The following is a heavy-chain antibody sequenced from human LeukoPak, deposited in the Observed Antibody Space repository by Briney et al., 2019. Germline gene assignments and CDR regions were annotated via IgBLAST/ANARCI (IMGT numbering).Heavy chain of an antibody. CDR2: IKSKIDGGTT. CDR3: TTDPREYYYYYYMDV. J-gene: IGHJ6*03. V-gene: IGHV3-15*01. Sequence: GGSLRLSCAASGFIFNNAWMSWVRQAPGKGLEWVGRIKSKIDGGTTEYAAPVKGRFTISRDDSKNTLYLQMNSLKTKDTAVYYCTTDPREYYYYYYMDVWGKGTTVTVSS. CDR1: GFIFNNAW.